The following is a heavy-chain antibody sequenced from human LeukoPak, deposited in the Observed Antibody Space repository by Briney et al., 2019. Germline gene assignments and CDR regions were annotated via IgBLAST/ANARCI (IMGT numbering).Heavy chain of an antibody. V-gene: IGHV4-61*02. Sequence: SETLSLTCTVSGGSISSRTYYWSWIRQPAGKGLEWIGRIYTSGSTKYNPSLKSRVTISVDTSKNQFSLKLRSVTAADTAVYYCAKSYYDFWSGYYQTFDYWGQGTLVTVSS. D-gene: IGHD3-3*01. CDR1: GGSISSRTYY. CDR3: AKSYYDFWSGYYQTFDY. J-gene: IGHJ4*02. CDR2: IYTSGST.